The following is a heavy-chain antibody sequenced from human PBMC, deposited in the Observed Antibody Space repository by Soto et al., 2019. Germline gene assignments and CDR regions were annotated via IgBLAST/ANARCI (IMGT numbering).Heavy chain of an antibody. CDR2: INHSGST. J-gene: IGHJ4*02. Sequence: PSETLSLTCAVYGWSFSGYYWSWIRQPPGKGLEWIGEINHSGSTNYNPSLKSRVTISVDTSKNQFSLKLSSVTAADTAVYYCARGQSPRYQNPSSYSSGWAFDYWGQGTLVTVSS. V-gene: IGHV4-34*01. D-gene: IGHD6-19*01. CDR1: GWSFSGYY. CDR3: ARGQSPRYQNPSSYSSGWAFDY.